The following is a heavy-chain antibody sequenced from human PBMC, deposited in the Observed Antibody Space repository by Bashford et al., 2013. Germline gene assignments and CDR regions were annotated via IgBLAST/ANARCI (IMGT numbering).Heavy chain of an antibody. CDR3: ARDGPVVGVWNAFDV. D-gene: IGHD1-26*01. CDR2: INPNLNSGAT. J-gene: IGHJ3*01. Sequence: WVRQAPGQGLEWMGWINPNLNSGATKYAQKFQGRVTMTRDTSISTAYMELSRLRSDDTAVYYCARDGPVVGVWNAFDVWGQGTMVTVSS. V-gene: IGHV1-2*02.